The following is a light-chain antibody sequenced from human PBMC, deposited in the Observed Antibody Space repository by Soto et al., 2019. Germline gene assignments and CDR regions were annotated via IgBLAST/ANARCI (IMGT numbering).Light chain of an antibody. CDR2: GAS. CDR3: LQYDSAPRT. CDR1: QSVSGSY. J-gene: IGKJ1*01. V-gene: IGKV3-20*01. Sequence: EIVLTQSPGTLSLFPGERATLACRASQSVSGSYLAWYQQKPGQAPRLLIYGASSRATGIPDRFSGSGSGTDFTLTISRLEPADFAVYFCLQYDSAPRTFGQGTKVEVK.